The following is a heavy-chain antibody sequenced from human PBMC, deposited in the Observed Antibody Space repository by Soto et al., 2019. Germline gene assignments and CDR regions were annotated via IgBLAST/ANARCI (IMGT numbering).Heavy chain of an antibody. J-gene: IGHJ2*01. V-gene: IGHV4-30-4*01. Sequence: PSETLSLTCTVSGGSISSGDYYWSWIRQPPGEGLEWIGYIYYSGSTYYNLSLKSRVTISVDTSKNQFSLKLSSVTAADTAVYYCARALFPGGWLQFSGRYFDLWGRGTLVTVSS. CDR2: IYYSGST. CDR1: GGSISSGDYY. D-gene: IGHD5-12*01. CDR3: ARALFPGGWLQFSGRYFDL.